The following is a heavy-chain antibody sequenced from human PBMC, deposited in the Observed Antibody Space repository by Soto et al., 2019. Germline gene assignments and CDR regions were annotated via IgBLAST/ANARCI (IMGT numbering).Heavy chain of an antibody. CDR3: ARDETRVVVVAATSPKYFQH. CDR1: GGSFSGYY. V-gene: IGHV4-34*01. CDR2: INHSGST. J-gene: IGHJ1*01. Sequence: QVQLQQWGAGLLKPSETLSLTCAVYGGSFSGYYWSWIRQPPGKGLEWIGEINHSGSTNYNPSLKSRVTISVDTSKNQFSLKLSSVTAADTAVYYCARDETRVVVVAATSPKYFQHWGQGTLVTVSS. D-gene: IGHD2-15*01.